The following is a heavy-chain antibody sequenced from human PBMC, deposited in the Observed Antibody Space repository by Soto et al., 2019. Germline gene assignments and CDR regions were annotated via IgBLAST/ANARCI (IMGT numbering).Heavy chain of an antibody. V-gene: IGHV5-51*01. CDR2: IYPGDSDT. Sequence: GESLKISCKGSGYSFTSYWIGWVRQMPGKGLEWMGIIYPGDSDTRYSPSFQGQVTISADKSISTAYLQWSSLKASDTAMYYCASHIAAAGTGSYCYGMDVWGQGTTVTVSS. J-gene: IGHJ6*02. CDR3: ASHIAAAGTGSYCYGMDV. CDR1: GYSFTSYW. D-gene: IGHD6-13*01.